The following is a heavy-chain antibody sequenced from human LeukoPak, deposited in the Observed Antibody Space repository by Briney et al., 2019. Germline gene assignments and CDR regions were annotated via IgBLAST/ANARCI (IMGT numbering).Heavy chain of an antibody. CDR3: AGRSVAAAANYYYYYMDV. CDR2: IYNSGST. V-gene: IGHV4-38-2*01. J-gene: IGHJ6*03. Sequence: TSETLSLTCAVSGYSISSGYYWGWIRQPPGKGLEWIGSIYNSGSTYYTPSLKSRVTISVDTSKYQFSLKLSSVTAADTAVYYCAGRSVAAAANYYYYYMDVWGKGTTVTVSS. CDR1: GYSISSGYY. D-gene: IGHD6-13*01.